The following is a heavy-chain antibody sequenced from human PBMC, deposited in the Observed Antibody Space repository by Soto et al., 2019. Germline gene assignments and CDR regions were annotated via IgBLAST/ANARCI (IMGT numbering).Heavy chain of an antibody. CDR1: GYTFTSYY. CDR2: INPSGGST. V-gene: IGHV1-46*01. Sequence: QVQLVQSGAEVKKPGASVKVSCKASGYTFTSYYMHWVRQAPGQGLEWLGIINPSGGSTTYAQKFQGRVTMTRDTSTSTVYVELSSLRSEDTAVYYWARVGGYSYGGVDYWGQGTLVTVSS. D-gene: IGHD5-18*01. J-gene: IGHJ4*02. CDR3: ARVGGYSYGGVDY.